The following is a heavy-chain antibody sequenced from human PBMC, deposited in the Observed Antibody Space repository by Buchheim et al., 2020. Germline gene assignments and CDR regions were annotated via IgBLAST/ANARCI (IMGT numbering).Heavy chain of an antibody. V-gene: IGHV3-30*18. CDR1: GFTFSSYG. Sequence: QVQLVESGGGVVQPGRSLRLSCAASGFTFSSYGMHWVRQAPGKGLEWVAVISYDGSNKYYADSVKGRFTISRDNSKNTLYLQMNSLRAEDTAVYYCAKDKEQSGIAAEEGWFDPWGQGTL. D-gene: IGHD6-13*01. CDR2: ISYDGSNK. CDR3: AKDKEQSGIAAEEGWFDP. J-gene: IGHJ5*02.